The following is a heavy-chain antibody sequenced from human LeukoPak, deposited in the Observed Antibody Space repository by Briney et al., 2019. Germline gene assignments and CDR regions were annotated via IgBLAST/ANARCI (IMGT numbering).Heavy chain of an antibody. V-gene: IGHV3-74*01. CDR1: GFIFSSYW. Sequence: PGGSLRLSCAASGFIFSSYWMHWVRHAPGKGLVWVARIQYDGSTTNYADYVKGRFTISRDKANKNVYVQIDSLRAEDTAVYYCARALVAGVTLNALDIWGQGTMVTVSS. J-gene: IGHJ3*02. D-gene: IGHD2-15*01. CDR3: ARALVAGVTLNALDI. CDR2: IQYDGSTT.